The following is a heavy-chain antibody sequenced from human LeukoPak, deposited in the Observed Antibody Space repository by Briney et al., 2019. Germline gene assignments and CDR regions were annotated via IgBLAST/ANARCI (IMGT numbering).Heavy chain of an antibody. CDR3: ARDFYYDSSGPSY. Sequence: ASVKVSCKASGGTFSSYAISWVRQAPGQGLEWMGRIIPILGIANYAQKFQGRVTITADKSTSTAYMELSSLRSEDTAVYYCARDFYYDSSGPSYWGQGTLVTVSS. J-gene: IGHJ4*02. CDR1: GGTFSSYA. D-gene: IGHD3-22*01. CDR2: IIPILGIA. V-gene: IGHV1-69*04.